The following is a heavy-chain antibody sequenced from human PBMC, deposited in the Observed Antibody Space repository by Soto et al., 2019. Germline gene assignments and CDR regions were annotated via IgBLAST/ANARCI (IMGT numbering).Heavy chain of an antibody. CDR2: ISHSGRT. J-gene: IGHJ4*02. V-gene: IGHV4-61*01. CDR3: SYGSSFDY. CDR1: GASLRSGSYY. Sequence: SETLSLTCTVSGASLRSGSYYWSWIRQPPGKGLEWIGYISHSGRTNYDPSLKSRLTMSVDTSQNQFSLQLNSVTAADTAVYYCSYGSSFDYWGQGTLVAVSS. D-gene: IGHD3-10*01.